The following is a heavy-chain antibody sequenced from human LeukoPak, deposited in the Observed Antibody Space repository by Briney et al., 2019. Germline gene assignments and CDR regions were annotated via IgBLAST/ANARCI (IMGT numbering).Heavy chain of an antibody. J-gene: IGHJ4*02. CDR2: ISAYNGNT. CDR3: ARAFIAAAGRFDY. CDR1: GYTFTSYG. Sequence: ASVKVSCKASGYTFTSYGISWVRQAPGQGLEWMGWISAYNGNTNYAQKFQGRVTITADKSTSTAYMELSSLRSEDTAVYYCARAFIAAAGRFDYWGQGTLVTVSS. D-gene: IGHD6-13*01. V-gene: IGHV1-18*01.